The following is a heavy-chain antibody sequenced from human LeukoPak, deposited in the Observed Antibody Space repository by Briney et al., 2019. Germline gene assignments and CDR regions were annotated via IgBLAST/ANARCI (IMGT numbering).Heavy chain of an antibody. CDR2: ISSSSYI. CDR3: ARGPTTVTPGPIDY. D-gene: IGHD4-17*01. CDR1: GFTFSSYS. Sequence: GGSLRLSCAASGFTFSSYSMNWVRQAPGKGLEWVSSISSSSYIYYADSVKGRFTISRDNAKNSLYLQMNSLRAEDTAVYYCARGPTTVTPGPIDYWGQGTLVTVSS. J-gene: IGHJ4*02. V-gene: IGHV3-21*01.